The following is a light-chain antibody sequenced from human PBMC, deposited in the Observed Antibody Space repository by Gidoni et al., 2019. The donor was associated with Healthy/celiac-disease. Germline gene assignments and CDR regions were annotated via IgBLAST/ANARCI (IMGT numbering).Light chain of an antibody. V-gene: IGKV4-1*01. CDR3: QQYYSTPHT. J-gene: IGKJ2*01. Sequence: DIVMTQSPDSLAVSLGERATINCKSSQSVLYSSNHENYLAWYQHKAGQPPKLLIRRASTRESGVPDRISGSGSGTDFTLTISGLQAEDVAVYYCQQYYSTPHTFGQGTKLEIK. CDR1: QSVLYSSNHENY. CDR2: RAS.